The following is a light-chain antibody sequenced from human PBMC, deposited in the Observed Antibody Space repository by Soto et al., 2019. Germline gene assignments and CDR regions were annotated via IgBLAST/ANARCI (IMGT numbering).Light chain of an antibody. Sequence: DIQMTQSTSTLSASVGDRVTINCRASQSISKCFAWYQQKPGTAPKLLIYDASNLESGVPSRFSGSGSRTEFTLTIRSLQPDDFATYYCQQYDSYSPLTFGGGTKVDI. CDR1: QSISKC. CDR2: DAS. CDR3: QQYDSYSPLT. J-gene: IGKJ4*01. V-gene: IGKV1-5*01.